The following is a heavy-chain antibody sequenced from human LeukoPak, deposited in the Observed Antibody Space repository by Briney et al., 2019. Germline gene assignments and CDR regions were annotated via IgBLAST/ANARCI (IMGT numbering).Heavy chain of an antibody. D-gene: IGHD4-17*01. V-gene: IGHV3-21*01. Sequence: GGSLRLSCAASGFTFSSYSMNWVRQAPGKGLEGVSSISSSSSYIYYADSVQGRFTISRDNAKNSLYLQMNSLRAEDTAVYYCALMTTGPHYYYYMDVWGKGTTVTVSS. CDR3: ALMTTGPHYYYYMDV. J-gene: IGHJ6*03. CDR1: GFTFSSYS. CDR2: ISSSSSYI.